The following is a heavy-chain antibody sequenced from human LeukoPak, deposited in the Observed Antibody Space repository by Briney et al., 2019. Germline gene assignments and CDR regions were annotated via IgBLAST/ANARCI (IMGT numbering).Heavy chain of an antibody. J-gene: IGHJ6*04. CDR1: GGSFSGYY. D-gene: IGHD3-10*01. CDR2: INHSGST. Sequence: PETLSLTCAVYGGSFSGYYWSWIRQPPGKGLEWIGEINHSGSTNYNPSLKSRVTISVDTSKNQFSLKLSSVTAADTAVYYCARRSGVLWFGEPWHVWGKGTTVTISS. CDR3: ARRSGVLWFGEPWHV. V-gene: IGHV4-34*01.